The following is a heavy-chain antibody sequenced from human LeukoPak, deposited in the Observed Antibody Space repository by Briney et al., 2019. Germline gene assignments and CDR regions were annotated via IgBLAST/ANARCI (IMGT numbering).Heavy chain of an antibody. Sequence: ASVKVSCKGSGYTLTSYAMHWVRQAPGQRLEWMGWINAGNGNTKYSQKFQGRVTITRDTSASTAYMELSSLRSEDTAVYYCASVLLDYGDYVFDYWGQGTLVTVSS. V-gene: IGHV1-3*01. CDR3: ASVLLDYGDYVFDY. CDR1: GYTLTSYA. CDR2: INAGNGNT. D-gene: IGHD4-17*01. J-gene: IGHJ4*02.